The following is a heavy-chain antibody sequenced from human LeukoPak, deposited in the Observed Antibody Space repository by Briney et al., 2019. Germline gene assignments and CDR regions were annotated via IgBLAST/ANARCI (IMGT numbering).Heavy chain of an antibody. J-gene: IGHJ3*02. CDR2: ISGSGGST. V-gene: IGHV3-23*01. D-gene: IGHD2-2*01. CDR3: AKADIVVVPAARAAFDI. CDR1: GFTFSSYA. Sequence: GGSLRLSCAASGFTFSSYAMSWVRQAPGKGLEWVSAISGSGGSTYYAGSVKGRFTISRDNSKNTLYLQMNSLRAEDTAVYYCAKADIVVVPAARAAFDIWGQGTMVTVSS.